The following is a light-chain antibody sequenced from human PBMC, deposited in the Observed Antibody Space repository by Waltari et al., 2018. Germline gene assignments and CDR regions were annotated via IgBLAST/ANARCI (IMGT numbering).Light chain of an antibody. J-gene: IGKJ5*01. Sequence: EVVMTHSPAPLSVSRGGRAILCSRASQSITTNLAWYQQRRGQAPKLLIFDASTRATSISGRFSGSGSGTEFTLTISSLQSEDSAVYYCQQYNRWPPLTFGQGTRLEIK. CDR2: DAS. CDR3: QQYNRWPPLT. V-gene: IGKV3-15*01. CDR1: QSITTN.